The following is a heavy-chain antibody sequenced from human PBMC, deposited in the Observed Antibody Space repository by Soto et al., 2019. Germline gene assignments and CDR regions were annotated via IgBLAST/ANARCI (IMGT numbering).Heavy chain of an antibody. Sequence: GGSLRLSCAASGFTFSSYEMNWVRQAPGKGLEWVSYISSSGSTIYYADSVKGRFTISRDNAKNSLYLQMNSLRAEDTAVYYCARSLYGGPYGMDVWGQGTTVTVSS. CDR1: GFTFSSYE. CDR2: ISSSGSTI. CDR3: ARSLYGGPYGMDV. D-gene: IGHD4-17*01. J-gene: IGHJ6*02. V-gene: IGHV3-48*03.